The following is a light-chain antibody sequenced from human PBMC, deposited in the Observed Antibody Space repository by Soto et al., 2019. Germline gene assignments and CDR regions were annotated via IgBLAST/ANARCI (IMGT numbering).Light chain of an antibody. Sequence: LVMTQSPATLSESPVTIVTLSCNSSQSVSSNLAWYRQKPGQAPRLIIYGASTRATSIPDRFSGSGSGTEFTLTIRRLQSEDFAVYYCQQHNNWPPINVGNGPRLALK. CDR3: QQHNNWPPIN. CDR1: QSVSSN. CDR2: GAS. J-gene: IGKJ5*01. V-gene: IGKV3-15*01.